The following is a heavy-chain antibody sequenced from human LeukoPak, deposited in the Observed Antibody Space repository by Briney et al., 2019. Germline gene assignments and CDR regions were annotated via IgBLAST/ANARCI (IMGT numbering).Heavy chain of an antibody. Sequence: ASVKVSCKASGYTFTSYYMHWVQQAPGQGLEWMGIINPSGGSTSYAQKFQGRVTMTRDMSTSTVYMELSSLRSEDTAVYYCARDGLDSSGYWDYYYYYYMDVWGKGTTVTVSS. CDR2: INPSGGST. CDR1: GYTFTSYY. V-gene: IGHV1-46*01. D-gene: IGHD3-22*01. J-gene: IGHJ6*03. CDR3: ARDGLDSSGYWDYYYYYYMDV.